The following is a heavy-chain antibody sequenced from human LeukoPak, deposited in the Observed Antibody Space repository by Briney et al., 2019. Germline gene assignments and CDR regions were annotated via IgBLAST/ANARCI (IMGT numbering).Heavy chain of an antibody. Sequence: GGSLRLSCAASGFAFRNYAASWIRQAPGKGLEWVSAISFSGTNTYYADSVKGRFTISRDNSKNTLYLQMNSLRAEDTAVYFCAKEVKAVTNWFDPWGQGTLVTVSS. CDR1: GFAFRNYA. D-gene: IGHD6-19*01. J-gene: IGHJ5*02. V-gene: IGHV3-23*01. CDR2: ISFSGTNT. CDR3: AKEVKAVTNWFDP.